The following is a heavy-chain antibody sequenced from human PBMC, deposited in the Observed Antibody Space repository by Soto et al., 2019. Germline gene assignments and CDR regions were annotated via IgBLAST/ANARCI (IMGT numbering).Heavy chain of an antibody. CDR3: AAVDRSVALVGWFDP. CDR1: GGTFSSYV. D-gene: IGHD2-8*02. J-gene: IGHJ5*02. CDR2: IIPVSRTA. Sequence: VHLEQSGAEVKKPGSSVKVSCKFSGGTFSSYVIIWVRQAPGQGLEWMGGIIPVSRTANYAQKFHGRVTISADAATATAYMELSSVRFDDTAVYYCAAVDRSVALVGWFDPWGQGTLVTVSS. V-gene: IGHV1-69*01.